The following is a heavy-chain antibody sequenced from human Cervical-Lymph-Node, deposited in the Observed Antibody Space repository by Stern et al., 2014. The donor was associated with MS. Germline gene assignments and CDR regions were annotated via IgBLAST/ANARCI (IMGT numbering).Heavy chain of an antibody. J-gene: IGHJ4*02. CDR1: GFSFSRYA. CDR3: ASAYSSSHYYFEY. Sequence: VQLVESGGGVVQPGRSLRLSCAASGFSFSRYAMHWVRQAPGKGLEWAALIWYDGSNPYYADSVTGRFTISRDNFKNTLYLQMNSLRAEDTAVYYCASAYSSSHYYFEYWGQGTLVTVSS. CDR2: IWYDGSNP. D-gene: IGHD6-13*01. V-gene: IGHV3-33*01.